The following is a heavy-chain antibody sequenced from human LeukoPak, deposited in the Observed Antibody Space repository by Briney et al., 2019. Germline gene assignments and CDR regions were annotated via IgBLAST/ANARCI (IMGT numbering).Heavy chain of an antibody. J-gene: IGHJ6*02. CDR2: ISAYNGNT. Sequence: ASVKVSCKASGYTFTSYVSWVRQAPGPGLEWMGWISAYNGNTNYAQKLQGRVTMTTDTSTSTAYMELRSLRSDDTAVYYCARIGYCSSTSCPYYYYGMDVWGQGTTVTVSS. CDR1: GYTFTSYV. CDR3: ARIGYCSSTSCPYYYYGMDV. V-gene: IGHV1-18*01. D-gene: IGHD2-2*01.